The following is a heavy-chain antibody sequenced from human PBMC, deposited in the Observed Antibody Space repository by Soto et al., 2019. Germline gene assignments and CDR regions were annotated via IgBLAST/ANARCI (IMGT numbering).Heavy chain of an antibody. CDR3: ARAIGATGAYDY. CDR2: ISDSGAST. J-gene: IGHJ4*02. D-gene: IGHD7-27*01. V-gene: IGHV3-23*01. Sequence: EVQLLDSGGGLVQPGGSLRLSCAASGFTFSTYAMSWVRQAPGKGLEWVSAISDSGASTYYTDSVRGRFTISRDNSKNTVYLQTNSLRAEDTAVYYCARAIGATGAYDYWGQGALVTVSS. CDR1: GFTFSTYA.